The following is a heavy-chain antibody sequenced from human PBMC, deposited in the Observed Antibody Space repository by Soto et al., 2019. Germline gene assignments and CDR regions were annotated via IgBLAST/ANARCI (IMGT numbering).Heavy chain of an antibody. D-gene: IGHD5-18*01. V-gene: IGHV4-39*01. CDR3: ARLGYSYGLGSLDY. J-gene: IGHJ4*02. CDR1: GGSISSSSYY. CDR2: IYYGGST. Sequence: PSETLSLTCTVSGGSISSSSYYWGWIRQPPGKGLEWIGSIYYGGSTYYNPSLKSRVTISVDTSKNQFSLKLSSVTAADTAVYYCARLGYSYGLGSLDYWGQGTLVTVSS.